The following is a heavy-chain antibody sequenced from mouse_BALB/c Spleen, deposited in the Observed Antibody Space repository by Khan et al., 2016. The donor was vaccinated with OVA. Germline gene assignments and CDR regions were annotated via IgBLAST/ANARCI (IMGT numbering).Heavy chain of an antibody. D-gene: IGHD1-1*02. J-gene: IGHJ2*01. CDR3: EGEDLRWDFDY. Sequence: QVQLQQSGAELAKPGASVKMSCKASGYTFINYWILWVKQRPGQGLEWIGYINPSIDDTENTQNFKDKATLTADKSSRTSYMQLSSLTSEDYAVYYCEGEDLRWDFDYWGQGTPVTVS. V-gene: IGHV1-7*01. CDR2: INPSIDDT. CDR1: GYTFINYW.